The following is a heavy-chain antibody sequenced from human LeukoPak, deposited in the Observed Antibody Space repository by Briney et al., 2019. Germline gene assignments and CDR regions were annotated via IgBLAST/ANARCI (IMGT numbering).Heavy chain of an antibody. D-gene: IGHD3-3*01. CDR2: IWYDGSNK. Sequence: GGSLRLSCAASGFTFSSYGMHWVRQAPGKGLEWVAVIWYDGSNKYYADSVKGRFTISRDNSENTLYLQMNSLRAEDTAVYYCARERIITIFGVVTPGAFDIWGQGTMVTVSS. CDR1: GFTFSSYG. J-gene: IGHJ3*02. V-gene: IGHV3-33*01. CDR3: ARERIITIFGVVTPGAFDI.